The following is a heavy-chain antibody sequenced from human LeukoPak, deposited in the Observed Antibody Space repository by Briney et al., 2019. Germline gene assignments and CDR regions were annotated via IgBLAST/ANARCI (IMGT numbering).Heavy chain of an antibody. J-gene: IGHJ4*02. Sequence: PGGSLRLSCAASGFTFSSYAMHWVRQAPGKGLEWVAVISYDGNNKYYADSVKGRFTISRDNSKNTLYLQMNSLRAEDTAVYYCARDSGYYDSSGYYDYWGQGTLVTVSS. CDR1: GFTFSSYA. CDR2: ISYDGNNK. V-gene: IGHV3-30-3*01. D-gene: IGHD3-22*01. CDR3: ARDSGYYDSSGYYDY.